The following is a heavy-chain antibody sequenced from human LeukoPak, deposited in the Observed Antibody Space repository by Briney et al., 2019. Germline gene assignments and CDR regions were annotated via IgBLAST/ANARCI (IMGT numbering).Heavy chain of an antibody. D-gene: IGHD2-21*02. V-gene: IGHV3-23*01. CDR1: GFTFSSFA. CDR2: ISGSGDTT. J-gene: IGHJ4*02. Sequence: PGESLRLSCAASGFTFSSFAMNWVRQAPGKGLEWVSIISGSGDTTHYTDSVKGRFTVSRDNSKNTLYLQMNSLRAEDTAVYYCAKAQRFTVTAFDYWGQGTLVTVSS. CDR3: AKAQRFTVTAFDY.